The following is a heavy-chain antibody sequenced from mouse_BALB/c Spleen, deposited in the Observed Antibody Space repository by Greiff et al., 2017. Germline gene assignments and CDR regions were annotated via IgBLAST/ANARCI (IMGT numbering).Heavy chain of an antibody. CDR3: ALYDYYAMDY. V-gene: IGHV1-66*01. Sequence: QVQLKESGPELVKPGASVKISCKASGYSFTSYYIHWVKQRPGQGLEWIGWIFPGSGNTKYNEKFKGKATITADTSSNTAYLQLSSLTSEDTAVYYCALYDYYAMDYWGQGTSVTVSS. J-gene: IGHJ4*01. D-gene: IGHD1-1*01. CDR2: IFPGSGNT. CDR1: GYSFTSYY.